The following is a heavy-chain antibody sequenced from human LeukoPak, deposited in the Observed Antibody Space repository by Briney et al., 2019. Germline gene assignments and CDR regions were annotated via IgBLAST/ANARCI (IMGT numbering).Heavy chain of an antibody. D-gene: IGHD3-22*01. CDR1: GGSISSYY. J-gene: IGHJ4*02. V-gene: IGHV4-59*01. CDR2: IYYSGST. CDR3: AGASYDSSGVH. Sequence: PSETXXLTCTXXGGSISSYYWSWIRQPPGKGLEWIGYIYYSGSTNYNPSLKRRVTISVEKSKNKFSLKLSSVTAADTAVYYCAGASYDSSGVHWGQGTLVTVSS.